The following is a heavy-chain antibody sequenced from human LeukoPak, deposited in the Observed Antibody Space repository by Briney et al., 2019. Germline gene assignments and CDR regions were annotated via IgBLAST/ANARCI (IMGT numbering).Heavy chain of an antibody. Sequence: SETLSLTCTVSGGSISSSSYYWGWIRQPPGKGLEWIGSIYYSGSTYYNPSLKSRVTISVDTSKNQFSLKLSSVTAADTAVYYCARLGVWLVYYFDYWGQGTLVTVSS. D-gene: IGHD6-19*01. CDR3: ARLGVWLVYYFDY. V-gene: IGHV4-39*01. J-gene: IGHJ4*02. CDR2: IYYSGST. CDR1: GGSISSSSYY.